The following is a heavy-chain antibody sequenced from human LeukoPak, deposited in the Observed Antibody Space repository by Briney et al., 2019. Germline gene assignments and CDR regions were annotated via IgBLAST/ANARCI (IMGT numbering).Heavy chain of an antibody. V-gene: IGHV3-48*02. J-gene: IGHJ6*02. D-gene: IGHD6-13*01. CDR3: ARDGNSNDWDYYCGMDV. CDR1: GFTFSSYS. Sequence: GGSLRLSCAASGFTFSSYSMNWVRQAPGKGLEWVSYISSSSSTIYYADSVKGRFTISRDNAKNSLYLQMNSLRDEDTAVYYCARDGNSNDWDYYCGMDVWGQGTTVTVSS. CDR2: ISSSSSTI.